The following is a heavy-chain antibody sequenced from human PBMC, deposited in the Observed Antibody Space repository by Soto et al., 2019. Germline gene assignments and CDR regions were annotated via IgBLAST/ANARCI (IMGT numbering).Heavy chain of an antibody. Sequence: SETLSLTCADPGGSISSSHCWCWVRQPQGKDQEWMGEIYNSGCTNCNPSLKSRVTISVYKSKNQFSLKLSSVTAADTFVYYCARGLSYCSGGSCLFGPWGQGTLVT. CDR2: IYNSGCT. J-gene: IGHJ5*02. D-gene: IGHD2-15*01. CDR3: ARGLSYCSGGSCLFGP. V-gene: IGHV4-4*02. CDR1: GGSISSSHC.